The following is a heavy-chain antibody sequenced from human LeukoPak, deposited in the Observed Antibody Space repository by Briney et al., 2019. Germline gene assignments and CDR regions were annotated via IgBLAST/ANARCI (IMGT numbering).Heavy chain of an antibody. Sequence: HGESLKISCKGSGYSFTSYWIGWVRQMPGKGLEWMGIIYPGDSDTRYSPSFQGQVTISADESISTAYLQWSSLKASDTAMYYCARIYYYDSSGYYQAFDYWGQGTLVTVSS. CDR1: GYSFTSYW. D-gene: IGHD3-22*01. CDR3: ARIYYYDSSGYYQAFDY. CDR2: IYPGDSDT. V-gene: IGHV5-51*01. J-gene: IGHJ4*02.